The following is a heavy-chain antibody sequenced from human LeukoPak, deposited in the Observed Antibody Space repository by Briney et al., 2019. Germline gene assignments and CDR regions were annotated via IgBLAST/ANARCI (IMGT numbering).Heavy chain of an antibody. D-gene: IGHD3-9*01. J-gene: IGHJ4*02. Sequence: GGSLRLSCAASGFTFSNYAMSWVRQAPGKGLEWVSAVSGRDDSTYYADSVKGRFTISRDTSKNTLYLQMNSLRAEDTAVYYCAKWGDYDVLTGYYDSDYWGQGTLVTVSS. CDR1: GFTFSNYA. CDR3: AKWGDYDVLTGYYDSDY. CDR2: VSGRDDST. V-gene: IGHV3-23*01.